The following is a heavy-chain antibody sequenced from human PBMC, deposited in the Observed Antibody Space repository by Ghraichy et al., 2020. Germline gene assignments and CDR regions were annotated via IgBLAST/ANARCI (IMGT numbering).Heavy chain of an antibody. Sequence: SQTHSLTCTVSGGSISISNYYWGWIRQPPGKGLEWIGSIYYRGSTYYNPSLKSRVTISVDTSKNQFSLKLNSVSAADTVVYYCARDSGNYIFDPWGQGTLVTVSS. CDR3: ARDSGNYIFDP. V-gene: IGHV4-39*01. D-gene: IGHD1-26*01. CDR1: GGSISISNYY. CDR2: IYYRGST. J-gene: IGHJ5*02.